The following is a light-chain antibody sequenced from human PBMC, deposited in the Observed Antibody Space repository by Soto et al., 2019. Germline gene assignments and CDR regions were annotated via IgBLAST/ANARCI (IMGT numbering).Light chain of an antibody. V-gene: IGKV3-20*01. CDR1: QSVSSSY. J-gene: IGKJ1*01. CDR3: QQYGSSPET. Sequence: NGLPQFSGPLPLSPWGRVTLSLKGSQSVSSSYLAWYQQKPGQAPRLLIYGASSRATGIPDRFSGSGSGTDFTLTISRLEPEDFAVYYCQQYGSSPETFGQGTTVDIK. CDR2: GAS.